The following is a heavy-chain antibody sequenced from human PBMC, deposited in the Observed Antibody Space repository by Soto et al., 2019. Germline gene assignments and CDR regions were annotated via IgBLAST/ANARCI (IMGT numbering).Heavy chain of an antibody. J-gene: IGHJ4*02. D-gene: IGHD3-10*01. V-gene: IGHV4-59*01. CDR3: ARSVSPDYYGSGSQDSN. CDR2: SYYSGRT. Sequence: SETLSLTCTVSGDSISSYYWSWIRQPPGKGLEWIGYSYYSGRTNYNPSLKGRVTISVDTSKNQFSLKLDSVTAADTAVYYCARSVSPDYYGSGSQDSNWGQGTLVTVSS. CDR1: GDSISSYY.